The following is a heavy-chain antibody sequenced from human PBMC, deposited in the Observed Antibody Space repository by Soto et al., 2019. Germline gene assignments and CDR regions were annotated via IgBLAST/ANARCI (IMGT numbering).Heavy chain of an antibody. CDR3: AKDLGVYAPYYGMDV. J-gene: IGHJ6*02. Sequence: QVQLVESGGGVVQPGRSLRLSCAASGFTFSSYGMHWVRQAPGRGLEWVAVISYDGSNKYYADSVKGRFTISRDNSKNTLYLQMNSLRAEDTAVYYCAKDLGVYAPYYGMDVWGQGTTVTVSS. V-gene: IGHV3-30*18. CDR2: ISYDGSNK. D-gene: IGHD2-8*01. CDR1: GFTFSSYG.